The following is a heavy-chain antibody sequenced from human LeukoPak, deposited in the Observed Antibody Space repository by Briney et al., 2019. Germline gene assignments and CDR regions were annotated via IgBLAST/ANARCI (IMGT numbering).Heavy chain of an antibody. Sequence: SATLSLTCTVSGYSISSGYYWGWIRQPPGTGLEWIGSIYHSGSTYYNPSLKSRIAISVDTSKNQFSLKLSSVTAADTAVYFCARAIAARRRVGWDYFDYWGQGTLVTVSS. V-gene: IGHV4-38-2*02. CDR1: GYSISSGYY. J-gene: IGHJ4*02. CDR3: ARAIAARRRVGWDYFDY. CDR2: IYHSGST. D-gene: IGHD6-6*01.